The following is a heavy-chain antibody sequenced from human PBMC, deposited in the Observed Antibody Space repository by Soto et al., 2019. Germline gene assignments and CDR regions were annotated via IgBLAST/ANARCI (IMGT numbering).Heavy chain of an antibody. V-gene: IGHV1-69*02. CDR1: GGTFSSYT. J-gene: IGHJ4*02. CDR2: IIPILGIA. CDR3: AGGRGVYPNLEIRY. D-gene: IGHD3-10*01. Sequence: ASVKVSCKASGGTFSSYTISWVRQAPGQGLEWMGRIIPILGIANYAQKFQGRVTMTADKSTSTAYMELSSLRSEDTAVYYCAGGRGVYPNLEIRYWGQGTLVTVSS.